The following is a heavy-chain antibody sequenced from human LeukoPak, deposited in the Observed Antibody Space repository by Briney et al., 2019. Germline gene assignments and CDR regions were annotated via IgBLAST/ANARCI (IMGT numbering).Heavy chain of an antibody. J-gene: IGHJ6*04. CDR3: ARTPLLWFGELHYYYGMDV. Sequence: SQTLSLTCAVDGPSFSGDYCSWISHPPGKWMGWHGEINHSGSTNYNPSLKSRVTISVDTSKNQFSLKLSSVTAADTAVYYCARTPLLWFGELHYYYGMDVWGKGTTVTVSS. V-gene: IGHV4-34*01. D-gene: IGHD3-10*01. CDR1: GPSFSGDY. CDR2: INHSGST.